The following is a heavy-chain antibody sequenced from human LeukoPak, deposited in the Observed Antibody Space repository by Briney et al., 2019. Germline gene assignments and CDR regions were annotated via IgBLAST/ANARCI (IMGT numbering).Heavy chain of an antibody. V-gene: IGHV4-59*08. CDR3: ARGTFDWLSAQDY. D-gene: IGHD3-9*01. Sequence: PSETLSLTCAVYGGSFSGYYWSWIRQPPGKGLEWIGYIYYSGSTNYNPSLKSRVTISVDTSKNQFSLKLSSVTAADTAVYYCARGTFDWLSAQDYWGQGTLVTVSS. CDR2: IYYSGST. J-gene: IGHJ4*02. CDR1: GGSFSGYY.